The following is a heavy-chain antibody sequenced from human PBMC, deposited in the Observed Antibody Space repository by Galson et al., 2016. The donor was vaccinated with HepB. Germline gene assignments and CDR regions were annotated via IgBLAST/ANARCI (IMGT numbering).Heavy chain of an antibody. CDR3: AKDAYYYGAGYGMDA. Sequence: SLRLSCAASGFSFSAYAMHWVRQAPGKGLEWVALISYDGSYSSYADSVKGRFTISRDNSKKTLYLQMDSLRTGDTAVYYCAKDAYYYGAGYGMDAWGQGTTVTVSS. CDR2: ISYDGSYS. V-gene: IGHV3-30*18. J-gene: IGHJ6*02. D-gene: IGHD3-10*01. CDR1: GFSFSAYA.